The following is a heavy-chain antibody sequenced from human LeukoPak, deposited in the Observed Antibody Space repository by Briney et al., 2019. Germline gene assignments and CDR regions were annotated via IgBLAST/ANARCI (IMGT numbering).Heavy chain of an antibody. V-gene: IGHV3-30*02. CDR2: IRYDGNNK. Sequence: GGSLRLSCAASGFTFRSYSMHWVRQAPGKGLEWVAFIRYDGNNKYYGDSVKGRFTISRDNSKNTLYLQMNSLTAEDTAVYYCAKKRPGDTLASFDYWGQGTLVTVSS. CDR1: GFTFRSYS. D-gene: IGHD2-2*02. J-gene: IGHJ4*02. CDR3: AKKRPGDTLASFDY.